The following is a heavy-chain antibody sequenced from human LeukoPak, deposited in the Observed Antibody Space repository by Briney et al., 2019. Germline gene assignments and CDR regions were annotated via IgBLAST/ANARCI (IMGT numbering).Heavy chain of an antibody. CDR1: GGSISSSNYY. Sequence: SETLSLTCIVYGGSISSSNYYWAWIRQPPGKGLEWIGSIHFSGSTHYNPSLKSRVTISADTSKNQFSLKLSSVTAADTAVYYCARLTSGHFDYWGQGTLVTVSS. CDR3: ARLTSGHFDY. V-gene: IGHV4-39*01. CDR2: IHFSGST. D-gene: IGHD3-10*01. J-gene: IGHJ4*02.